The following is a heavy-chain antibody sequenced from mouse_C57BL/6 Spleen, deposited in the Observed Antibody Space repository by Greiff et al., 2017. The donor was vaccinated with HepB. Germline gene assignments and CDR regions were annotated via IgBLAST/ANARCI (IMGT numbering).Heavy chain of an antibody. V-gene: IGHV1-26*01. CDR2: INPNNGGT. Sequence: EVQLQQSGPELVKPGASVKISCKASGYTFTDYYMNWVKQSHGKSLEWIGDINPNNGGTSYNQKFKGKATLTVDKSSSTAYMELRSLTSEDSAVYYCASGGIYEGYYGDFYWYFDVWGTGTTVTVSS. D-gene: IGHD2-3*01. CDR3: ASGGIYEGYYGDFYWYFDV. J-gene: IGHJ1*03. CDR1: GYTFTDYY.